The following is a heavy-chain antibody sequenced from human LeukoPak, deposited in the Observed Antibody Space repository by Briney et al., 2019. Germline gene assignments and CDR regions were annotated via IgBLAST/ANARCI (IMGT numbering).Heavy chain of an antibody. CDR3: ASGGIVVVPAATRWFDP. Sequence: SETLSLTCAVYGGSFSGYNWIWIRQPPGKGLEWIGEINHSGSTNYNPSLKSRVTISVDTSKNQFSLKLSSVTAADTAVYYCASGGIVVVPAATRWFDPWGQGTLVTVSS. CDR1: GGSFSGYN. V-gene: IGHV4-34*01. J-gene: IGHJ5*02. CDR2: INHSGST. D-gene: IGHD2-2*01.